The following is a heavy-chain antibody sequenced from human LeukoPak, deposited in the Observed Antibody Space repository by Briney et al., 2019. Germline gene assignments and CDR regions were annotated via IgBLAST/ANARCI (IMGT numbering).Heavy chain of an antibody. Sequence: GGSLRLSCAASGFTFSSYAMHWVRQAPGKGLEYVSAISSNGGSTYYANSVKGRFTISRDNSKNTLYLQMGSLRAEDMAVYYCARTTVTHEGAFDIWGQGTMVTVSS. CDR1: GFTFSSYA. D-gene: IGHD4-17*01. J-gene: IGHJ3*02. V-gene: IGHV3-64*01. CDR2: ISSNGGST. CDR3: ARTTVTHEGAFDI.